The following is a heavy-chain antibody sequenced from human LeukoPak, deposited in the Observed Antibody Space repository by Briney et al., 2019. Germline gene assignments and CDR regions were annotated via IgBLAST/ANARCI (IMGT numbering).Heavy chain of an antibody. V-gene: IGHV3-33*01. CDR2: IWYDESNK. CDR3: ARARDNYDESGHSALDH. J-gene: IGHJ4*02. D-gene: IGHD3-22*01. Sequence: VGSLRLSCAASGFIFRTFGMHWVRQAPGKGLQWVASIWYDESNKYYADSVKGRFTISRDNFKNTLYLQMDSLRAEDTAMYYCARARDNYDESGHSALDHWGQGTLVTVSS. CDR1: GFIFRTFG.